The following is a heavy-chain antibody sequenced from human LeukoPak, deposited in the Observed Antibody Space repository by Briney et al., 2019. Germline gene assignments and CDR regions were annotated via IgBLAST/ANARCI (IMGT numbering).Heavy chain of an antibody. CDR2: IYPYDSDT. V-gene: IGHV5-51*01. D-gene: IGHD5-12*01. Sequence: GESLKISCKASGYIFTSYWIGWVRQMPGKGLEWMGIIYPYDSDTRYSPSFQGQVTISADKSISTAYLQWSNLKASDTAMYYCARHIGYSAWNPDYWGQGTLVTVSS. CDR3: ARHIGYSAWNPDY. J-gene: IGHJ4*02. CDR1: GYIFTSYW.